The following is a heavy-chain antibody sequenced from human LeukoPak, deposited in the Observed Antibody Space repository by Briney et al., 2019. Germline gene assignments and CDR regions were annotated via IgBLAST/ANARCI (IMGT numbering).Heavy chain of an antibody. D-gene: IGHD1-26*01. CDR3: ANRGSKDY. CDR2: FYSGGKT. Sequence: PGGSLRLSCAASGFTVSSSYMSWVRQAPGKGLEWVSVFYSGGKTYYADSVKGRFTISRDNSKNTLYLQMNSLRAEDTAVYYCANRGSKDYWGQGTLVTVSS. J-gene: IGHJ4*02. V-gene: IGHV3-53*01. CDR1: GFTVSSSY.